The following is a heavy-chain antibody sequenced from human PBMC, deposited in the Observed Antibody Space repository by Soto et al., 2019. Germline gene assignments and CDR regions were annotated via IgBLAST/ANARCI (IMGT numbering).Heavy chain of an antibody. CDR3: ARSIVVVTALDY. V-gene: IGHV1-3*01. CDR1: GYTFTIYA. CDR2: INAGNGNT. D-gene: IGHD2-21*02. Sequence: ASVKDSCKASGYTFTIYAMRWVRQAPGQRLEWMGWINAGNGNTKYSQKFQGRVTITRDTSASTAYMELSSLRSEDTAVYYCARSIVVVTALDYWGQGTLVTVSS. J-gene: IGHJ4*02.